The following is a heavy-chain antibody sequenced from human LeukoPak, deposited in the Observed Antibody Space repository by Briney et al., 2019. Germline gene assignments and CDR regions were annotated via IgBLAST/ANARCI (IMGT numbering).Heavy chain of an antibody. CDR2: IYYRGST. CDR3: ARDRTYGTDY. Sequence: SETLSLTCTVSGGSISSSSYYWGWIRQPPGKGLEWIGSIYYRGSTYYNPSLKSRVTILVDASKNQLSLKLSSVTAADTAVYYCARDRTYGTDYWGQGALVTVSS. D-gene: IGHD3-10*01. J-gene: IGHJ4*02. V-gene: IGHV4-39*07. CDR1: GGSISSSSYY.